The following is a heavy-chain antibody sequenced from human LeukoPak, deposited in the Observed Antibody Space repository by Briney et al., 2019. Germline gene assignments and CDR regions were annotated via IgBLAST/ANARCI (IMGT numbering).Heavy chain of an antibody. D-gene: IGHD2-21*02. V-gene: IGHV3-23*01. CDR3: AKGSLVVVTALDY. J-gene: IGHJ4*02. CDR1: GVTFSGYS. CDR2: ISGSGGST. Sequence: AGSLTLTCAASGVTFSGYSLSWVRQAPGKGLEWVSAISGSGGSTYYADSVKGRFTISRDNSKNTLYLQMNSLRAEDTAVYYCAKGSLVVVTALDYWGQGTLVTVSS.